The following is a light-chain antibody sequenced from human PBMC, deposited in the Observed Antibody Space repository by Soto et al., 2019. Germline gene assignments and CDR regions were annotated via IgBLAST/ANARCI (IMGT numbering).Light chain of an antibody. J-gene: IGKJ2*01. V-gene: IGKV4-1*01. Sequence: DIVLTQSPESLSVSLGERATINCQSSQSVFDYSSNKNSLAWLQQKPGQPPKLLFYGASTRQSGVPVRFSGSGSGTDFTLTISSLQAEDVAIYYCQQYHATPYTFGQGTKLEI. CDR2: GAS. CDR1: QSVFDYSSNKNS. CDR3: QQYHATPYT.